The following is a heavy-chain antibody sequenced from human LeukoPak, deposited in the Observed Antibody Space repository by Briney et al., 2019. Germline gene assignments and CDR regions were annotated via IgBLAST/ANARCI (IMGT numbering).Heavy chain of an antibody. Sequence: SETLSLTCTVSGGSISSYYWSWIRQPPGKGLEWIGYIYTSGSTNYNPSLKSRVTISVDTSKNQFSLKLSSVTAADTAVYYCARGSSSWYGYYYYMDVWGKGTTVTVSS. V-gene: IGHV4-4*09. D-gene: IGHD6-13*01. J-gene: IGHJ6*03. CDR1: GGSISSYY. CDR2: IYTSGST. CDR3: ARGSSSWYGYYYYMDV.